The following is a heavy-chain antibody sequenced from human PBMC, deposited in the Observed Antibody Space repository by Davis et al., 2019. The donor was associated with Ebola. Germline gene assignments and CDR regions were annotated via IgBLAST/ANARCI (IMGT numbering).Heavy chain of an antibody. D-gene: IGHD4-17*01. J-gene: IGHJ4*02. CDR3: ARERGGFRATVTTGDY. CDR1: GGSVSSGNYY. V-gene: IGHV4-61*01. Sequence: PSETLSLTCTVSGGSVSSGNYYWSWIWQTPGKGLEWIGYISYSGSTDYNPSLKSRVTISVDTSKNQFSLKLSSVTAADTAVYYCARERGGFRATVTTGDYWGQRTLVTVSS. CDR2: ISYSGST.